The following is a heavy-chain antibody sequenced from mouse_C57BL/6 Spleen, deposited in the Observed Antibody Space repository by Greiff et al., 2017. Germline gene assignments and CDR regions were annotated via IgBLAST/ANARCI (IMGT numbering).Heavy chain of an antibody. CDR2: INPSSGYT. CDR3: ASNTYGSSPYFAMDC. Sequence: VPLQQSGAELAKPGASVKLSCKASGYTFTSYWMHWVKQRPGQGLEWIGYINPSSGYTKSTQKFKDKATLTADKSSSTAYMQLSILTDGDSAVYYCASNTYGSSPYFAMDCWGQGTSVTVSS. V-gene: IGHV1-7*01. CDR1: GYTFTSYW. D-gene: IGHD1-1*01. J-gene: IGHJ4*01.